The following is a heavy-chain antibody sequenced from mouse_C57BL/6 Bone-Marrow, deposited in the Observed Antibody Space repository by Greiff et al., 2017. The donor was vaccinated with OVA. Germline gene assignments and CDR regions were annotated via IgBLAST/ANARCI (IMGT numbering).Heavy chain of an antibody. Sequence: QVQLQQSGAELMKPGASVKLSCKATGYTFTGYWIVWVKQRPGHGLEWIGEILPGSGSTNYNEKFKGKATFTADTSSNTAYMQLSSLTTEDSAIYYCARAVYYYGSSYWYFDVWGTGTTVTVSS. D-gene: IGHD1-1*01. CDR1: GYTFTGYW. J-gene: IGHJ1*03. CDR3: ARAVYYYGSSYWYFDV. V-gene: IGHV1-9*01. CDR2: ILPGSGST.